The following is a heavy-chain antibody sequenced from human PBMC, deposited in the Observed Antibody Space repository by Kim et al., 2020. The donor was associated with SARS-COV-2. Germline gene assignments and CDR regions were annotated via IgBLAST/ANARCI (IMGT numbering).Heavy chain of an antibody. CDR2: IYTSGST. CDR1: GGSISSYY. Sequence: SETLSLTCTVSGGSISSYYWSWIRQPAGKGLEWIGRIYTSGSTNYNPSLKSRVTMSVDTSKNQFSLKLSSVTAADTAVYYCARDREYSSSRGDAFDIWGQGTMVTVSS. D-gene: IGHD6-6*01. V-gene: IGHV4-4*07. CDR3: ARDREYSSSRGDAFDI. J-gene: IGHJ3*02.